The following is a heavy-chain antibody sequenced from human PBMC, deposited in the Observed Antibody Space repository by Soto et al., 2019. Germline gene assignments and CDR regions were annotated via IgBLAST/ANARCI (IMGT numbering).Heavy chain of an antibody. V-gene: IGHV3-30*18. CDR2: VSHDGRNT. Sequence: VQLVESGGGVVQPGRSLRLSCAASGFTFSDYAMHWVRQAPGKGLEWVAVVSHDGRNTHYADSVKGRFTISRDSSKNTVSLEMTSLGAEDTAVYYCAKGGRQRLVTSDFNYWGQGALVTVSS. J-gene: IGHJ4*02. D-gene: IGHD6-13*01. CDR1: GFTFSDYA. CDR3: AKGGRQRLVTSDFNY.